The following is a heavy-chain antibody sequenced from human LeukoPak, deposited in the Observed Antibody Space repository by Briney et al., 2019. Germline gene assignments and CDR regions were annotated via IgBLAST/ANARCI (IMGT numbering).Heavy chain of an antibody. CDR3: ARYCTSATCYAFDP. CDR1: GYTFTRYG. Sequence: ASMKVSCKASGYTFTRYGISWVRQAPGQGLEWMGWISAYNGNTEYAKKFQGRVTMTTDTSTSTAYMELRSLRSDDTAVYYCARYCTSATCYAFDPWGQGSLVTVSS. D-gene: IGHD2-2*01. CDR2: ISAYNGNT. V-gene: IGHV1-18*01. J-gene: IGHJ5*02.